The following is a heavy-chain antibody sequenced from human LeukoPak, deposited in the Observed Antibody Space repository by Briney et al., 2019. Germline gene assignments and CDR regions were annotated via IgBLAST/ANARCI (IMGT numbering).Heavy chain of an antibody. Sequence: PSQTLSLTCTVSGGSISSGDYYWSWISQPPGKGLEWIGYIYYSGSTYYNPSLKSRVTISVDTSKNQFSLKLSSVTAADTAVYYCARGQGGSWLHYWGQGTLVTVSS. CDR1: GGSISSGDYY. CDR3: ARGQGGSWLHY. CDR2: IYYSGST. D-gene: IGHD2-15*01. V-gene: IGHV4-30-4*01. J-gene: IGHJ4*02.